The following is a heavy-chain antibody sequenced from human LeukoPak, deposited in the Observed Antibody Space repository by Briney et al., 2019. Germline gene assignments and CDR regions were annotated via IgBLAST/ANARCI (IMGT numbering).Heavy chain of an antibody. J-gene: IGHJ4*02. D-gene: IGHD1-26*01. V-gene: IGHV4-34*01. CDR2: INHSGST. CDR3: ARRSGSYYNYFDY. CDR1: GGSFSGYY. Sequence: SETLSLTCAVYGGSFSGYYWSWIRQPPGKGLEWIGEINHSGSTNYNPSLKSRVTTSVDTSKNQFSLKLSSVTAADTAVYYCARRSGSYYNYFDYWGQGTLVTVSS.